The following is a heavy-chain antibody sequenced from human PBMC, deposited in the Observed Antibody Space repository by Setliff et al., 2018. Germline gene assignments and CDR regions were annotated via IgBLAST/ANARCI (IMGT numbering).Heavy chain of an antibody. D-gene: IGHD3-16*01. CDR2: IYYSGST. J-gene: IGHJ6*03. Sequence: PSETLSLTCTVSGGPISSYYWSWIRQPPGKGLEWIGYIYYSGSTNYNPSLKSRVTISVDTSKNQFSLKLSSVTAADTAVYYCARLGGGYYYYYMDVWGKGTTVTVSS. CDR1: GGPISSYY. V-gene: IGHV4-59*08. CDR3: ARLGGGYYYYYMDV.